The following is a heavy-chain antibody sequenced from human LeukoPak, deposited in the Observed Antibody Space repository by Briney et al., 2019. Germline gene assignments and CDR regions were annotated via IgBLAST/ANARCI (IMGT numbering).Heavy chain of an antibody. CDR2: IYHSGST. CDR3: AKKAAASAADY. J-gene: IGHJ4*02. V-gene: IGHV4-4*02. D-gene: IGHD6-13*01. Sequence: SGTLSLTYAVSGGSISRGNWWSWVRQPPGKGPEWIGEIYHSGSTNYNPSLKSRVTISVDTSKNQFSLKLSSVTAADTAVYYCAKKAAASAADYWGQGTLVTVSS. CDR1: GGSISRGNW.